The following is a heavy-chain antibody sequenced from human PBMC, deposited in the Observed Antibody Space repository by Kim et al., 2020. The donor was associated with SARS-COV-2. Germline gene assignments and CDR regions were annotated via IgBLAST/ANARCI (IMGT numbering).Heavy chain of an antibody. CDR2: VYHTGNT. CDR3: ASTGVGAVGWFDP. Sequence: SETLSLICSVSGGAIRGYYWTWIRQPPGKRLEWIGYVYHTGNTNYNPSLRGRVTISLDTSKRQFSLTLTSVTAADTAVYYCASTGVGAVGWFDPWGQGTLVSVSS. D-gene: IGHD1-26*01. CDR1: GGAIRGYY. J-gene: IGHJ5*02. V-gene: IGHV4-59*01.